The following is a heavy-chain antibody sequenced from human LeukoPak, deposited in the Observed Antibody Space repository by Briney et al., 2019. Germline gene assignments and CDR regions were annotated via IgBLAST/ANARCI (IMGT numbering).Heavy chain of an antibody. V-gene: IGHV1-2*02. Sequence: ASVKVSCKASGYTLTGYYLHWVRQAPGQGLEWMGWINPNTGATHSAQKFQGRITMTRDTSISTAYMDLSRLRSDDTAVYYCARDRVGSGWPRPYYFEVWGQGTLVTVSS. J-gene: IGHJ4*02. CDR2: INPNTGAT. D-gene: IGHD6-19*01. CDR3: ARDRVGSGWPRPYYFEV. CDR1: GYTLTGYY.